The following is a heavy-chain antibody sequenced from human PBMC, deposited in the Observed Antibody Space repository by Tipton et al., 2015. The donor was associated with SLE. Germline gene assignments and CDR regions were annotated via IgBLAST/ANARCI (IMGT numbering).Heavy chain of an antibody. Sequence: TLSLTCTVSGGSISSYYWSWIRQPPGKGLEWIGYIYYSGSTNYNPSLKSRVTISVDTSKNQFSLKLSSVTAADTAVYYCARDQGLTGGWYGGYYFDYWGQGTLVTVSS. CDR2: IYYSGST. J-gene: IGHJ4*02. D-gene: IGHD6-19*01. CDR3: ARDQGLTGGWYGGYYFDY. CDR1: GGSISSYY. V-gene: IGHV4-59*01.